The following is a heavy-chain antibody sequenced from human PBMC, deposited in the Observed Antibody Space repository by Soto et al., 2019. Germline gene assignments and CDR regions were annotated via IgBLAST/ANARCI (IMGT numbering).Heavy chain of an antibody. CDR3: ARVQYCTNGVCRSPFDY. Sequence: GASVKVSCKASGYTFTSYGISWVRQAPGQGLEWMGWISAYNGNTNYAQKLQGRVTMTTDTSTSTAYMELRSLRSDGTAVYYCARVQYCTNGVCRSPFDYWGQGTLVTVSS. V-gene: IGHV1-18*01. CDR2: ISAYNGNT. J-gene: IGHJ4*02. D-gene: IGHD2-8*01. CDR1: GYTFTSYG.